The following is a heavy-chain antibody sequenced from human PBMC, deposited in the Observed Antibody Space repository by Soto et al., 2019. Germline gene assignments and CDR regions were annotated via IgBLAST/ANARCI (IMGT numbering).Heavy chain of an antibody. CDR3: AKMAKYSSGWYYFDY. J-gene: IGHJ4*02. CDR2: ISYDGSNK. Sequence: PGGSLRLSCAASGFTFSSYGMHWVRQAPGKGLEWVAVISYDGSNKYYADSVKGRFTISRDNSKNTLYLQMNSLRAEDTAVYYCAKMAKYSSGWYYFDYWGQGTLVTVSS. V-gene: IGHV3-30*18. CDR1: GFTFSSYG. D-gene: IGHD6-19*01.